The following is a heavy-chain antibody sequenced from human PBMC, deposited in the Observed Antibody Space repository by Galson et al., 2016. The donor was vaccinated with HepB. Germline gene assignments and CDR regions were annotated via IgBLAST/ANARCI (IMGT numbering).Heavy chain of an antibody. CDR1: GYIFTAYY. CDR3: ARAYDYYDTSGYYSGGNWFDP. CDR2: INLNSGGT. D-gene: IGHD3-22*01. Sequence: SVKVSCKASGYIFTAYYIHWVRQAPGQGLEWMGWINLNSGGTNYAQNFQGRVTMTRDTSISTAYMELSGLRFDDTAVYYCARAYDYYDTSGYYSGGNWFDPWGQGSLVTVSS. V-gene: IGHV1-2*02. J-gene: IGHJ5*02.